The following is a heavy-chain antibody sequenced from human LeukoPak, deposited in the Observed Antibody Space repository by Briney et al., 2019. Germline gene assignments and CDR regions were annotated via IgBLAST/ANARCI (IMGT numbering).Heavy chain of an antibody. D-gene: IGHD6-13*01. V-gene: IGHV3-66*01. CDR2: IYSGGST. CDR1: GFSFSSYW. CDR3: ARVGYTGTWYSSPPFDY. Sequence: GGSLRLSCAASGFSFSSYWMSWVRQAPGKGLEWVSIIYSGGSTYYADSVKGRFTISRDNSKNTLYLQMNSLRAEDTAVYYCARVGYTGTWYSSPPFDYWGQGTLVTVAS. J-gene: IGHJ4*02.